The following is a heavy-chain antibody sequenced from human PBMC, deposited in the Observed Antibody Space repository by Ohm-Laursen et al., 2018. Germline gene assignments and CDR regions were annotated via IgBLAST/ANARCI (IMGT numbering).Heavy chain of an antibody. CDR2: ISGSGSRT. CDR3: AKVYYCSGGSCYSWELTNGFDI. Sequence: SLRLSCAASGVTLSRHSMNWVRQAPGKGLEWVSGISGSGSRTYYADSVKGRFTISRDNSKNTVHLQMNSLRAEDTAVYYCAKVYYCSGGSCYSWELTNGFDIWDQGTMVTVSS. CDR1: GVTLSRHS. J-gene: IGHJ3*02. V-gene: IGHV3-23*01. D-gene: IGHD2-15*01.